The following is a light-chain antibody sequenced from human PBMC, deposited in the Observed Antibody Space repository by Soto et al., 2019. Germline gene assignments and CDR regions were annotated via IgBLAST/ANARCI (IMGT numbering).Light chain of an antibody. V-gene: IGKV3-20*01. J-gene: IGKJ1*01. Sequence: ESVLTQSPGTLSLSPGERATLACRASQSVSKYLAWYQQKPGQAPRVLIYGASSRATGIPDRFSGSGSGTDFTLTISRLEPEDFAVYYCHQYGTSPWTLGQGTKVEIK. CDR1: QSVSKY. CDR3: HQYGTSPWT. CDR2: GAS.